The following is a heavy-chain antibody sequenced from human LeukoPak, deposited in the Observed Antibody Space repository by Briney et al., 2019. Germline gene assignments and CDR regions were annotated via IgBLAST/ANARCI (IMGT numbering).Heavy chain of an antibody. Sequence: GGSLRLSCAASGFTFSSYSMNWVRQAPGKGLEWVSSISSSSSYIYYADSVKGRFTISRDNAKNSLYLQMNSLRAEDTAVYYCASEPDIVVVVAATDAFDIWGQGTMVTVSS. J-gene: IGHJ3*02. CDR1: GFTFSSYS. D-gene: IGHD2-15*01. CDR2: ISSSSSYI. V-gene: IGHV3-21*01. CDR3: ASEPDIVVVVAATDAFDI.